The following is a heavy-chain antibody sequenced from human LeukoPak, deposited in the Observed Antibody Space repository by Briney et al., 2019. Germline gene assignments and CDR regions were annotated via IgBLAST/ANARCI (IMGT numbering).Heavy chain of an antibody. Sequence: QPGGSLRLSCAASGFTLSAYAMNWVRQAPGKGLEWVSAISGSGGSTYTADSVKGRFTISRNNSKNTLYLQMNSLRAEDTAIYYCAKIPHSSYYYDSSGYLDYWGQGTLVSVSS. D-gene: IGHD3-22*01. V-gene: IGHV3-23*01. CDR3: AKIPHSSYYYDSSGYLDY. CDR1: GFTLSAYA. J-gene: IGHJ4*02. CDR2: ISGSGGST.